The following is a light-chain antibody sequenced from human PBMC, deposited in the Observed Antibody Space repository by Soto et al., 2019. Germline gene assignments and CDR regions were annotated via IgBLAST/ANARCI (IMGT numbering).Light chain of an antibody. Sequence: QSVLTQPSSVSGAPGQRVTISFTGSSSNIGAGYDVHWYQQVPGTAPKVLIYAYTNRPSGVPDRFSGSKSGTSASLAITGLQAEDEADYYCQSYDSSLSGVVFGGGTKVTVL. CDR2: AYT. V-gene: IGLV1-40*01. J-gene: IGLJ3*02. CDR1: SSNIGAGYD. CDR3: QSYDSSLSGVV.